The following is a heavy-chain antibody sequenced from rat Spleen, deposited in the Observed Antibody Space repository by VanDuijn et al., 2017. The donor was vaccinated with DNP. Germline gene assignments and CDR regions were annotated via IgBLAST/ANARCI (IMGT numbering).Heavy chain of an antibody. D-gene: IGHD1-11*01. CDR3: ARWRIGPHYFDY. V-gene: IGHV3-3*01. Sequence: VQLQESGPGLVEPSQSLSLTCSVTDYSITSCCRWTWIRKFPGHKLEWMGYINSAGSIEYNPSLKGRISITSDTSKNQFFLQLNSVSTDDTATYYCARWRIGPHYFDYWGQGVMVTVSS. CDR1: DYSITSCCR. J-gene: IGHJ2*01. CDR2: INSAGSI.